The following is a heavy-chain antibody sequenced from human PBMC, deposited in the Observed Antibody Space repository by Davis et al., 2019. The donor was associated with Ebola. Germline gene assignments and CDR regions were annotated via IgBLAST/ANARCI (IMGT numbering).Heavy chain of an antibody. Sequence: PGGSLRLSCAASGFRFSSYSMNWVRQAPGKGLEWVSSITSTSTSIEYADSVKGRFTITRDNAQNSVYLHMNNLRGGDTAVYYCAREGPYDYLRGGYRYLSWAYWGQGALVTVSS. D-gene: IGHD3-16*02. CDR3: AREGPYDYLRGGYRYLSWAY. J-gene: IGHJ4*02. CDR2: ITSTSTSI. V-gene: IGHV3-21*01. CDR1: GFRFSSYS.